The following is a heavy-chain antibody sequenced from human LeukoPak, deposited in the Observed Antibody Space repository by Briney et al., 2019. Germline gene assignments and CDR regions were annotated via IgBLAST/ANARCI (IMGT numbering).Heavy chain of an antibody. V-gene: IGHV3-33*01. CDR3: ARGGYCSSTSCYTGRFDY. D-gene: IGHD2-2*02. CDR1: GFTFSSYG. CDR2: IWYGGSNK. Sequence: PGGSLRLSCAASGFTFSSYGMHWVRQAPGKGLEWVAVIWYGGSNKYYADSVKGRFTISRDNSKNTLYLQMNSLRAEDTAVYYCARGGYCSSTSCYTGRFDYWGQGTLVTVSS. J-gene: IGHJ4*02.